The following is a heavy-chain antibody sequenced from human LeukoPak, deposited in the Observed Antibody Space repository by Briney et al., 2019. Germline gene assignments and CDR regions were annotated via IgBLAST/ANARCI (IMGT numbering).Heavy chain of an antibody. J-gene: IGHJ3*02. V-gene: IGHV4-30-4*07. D-gene: IGHD3-22*01. Sequence: PSETLSLTCAVSGGSISSGGYSWSWIRQPPGKGLEWIGYIYYSGSTYYNPSLKSRVTISVDTSKNQFSLRLSSVTAADTAVYYCARGLVVVIESGAFDIWGQGTMVTVSS. CDR3: ARGLVVVIESGAFDI. CDR1: GGSISSGGYS. CDR2: IYYSGST.